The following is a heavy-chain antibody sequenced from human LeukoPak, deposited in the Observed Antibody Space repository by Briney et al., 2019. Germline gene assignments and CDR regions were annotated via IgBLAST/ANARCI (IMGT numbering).Heavy chain of an antibody. J-gene: IGHJ4*02. CDR1: GFTFSSYG. CDR2: IWYDGSNK. Sequence: GRSLRLSCAASGFTFSSYGMHWVRQAPGKGLEWVAVIWYDGSNKYYADSVKGRFTISRDNSKSTLYLQMNSLRAEDTAVYYCAKDGAQQLVRYYFDYWGQGTLVTVSS. V-gene: IGHV3-33*06. CDR3: AKDGAQQLVRYYFDY. D-gene: IGHD6-13*01.